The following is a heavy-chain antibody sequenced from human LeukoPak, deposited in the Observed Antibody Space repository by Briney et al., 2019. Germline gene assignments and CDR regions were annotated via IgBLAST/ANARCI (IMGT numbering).Heavy chain of an antibody. CDR3: AREDQSYDFWSGYYVSGGWFDP. V-gene: IGHV1-3*01. D-gene: IGHD3-3*01. Sequence: ASVSVSCLASGYTSIIYAMHWVRQAPGERREWMGWINAGNGNTKYSLKFQDRVTITRDTFASTAYMELSSLRSEDTAIYYCAREDQSYDFWSGYYVSGGWFDPWGQGTLVTVSS. CDR2: INAGNGNT. J-gene: IGHJ5*02. CDR1: GYTSIIYA.